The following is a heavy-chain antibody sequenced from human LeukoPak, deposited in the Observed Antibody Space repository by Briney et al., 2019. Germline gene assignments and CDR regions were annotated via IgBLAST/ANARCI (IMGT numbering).Heavy chain of an antibody. Sequence: SETLSLTCTVSGGSISSYYWSWIRQPPGKGLEWIGYIYYSGSTNYNPSLKSRVTISVDTSKNQFSLKLSSVTAADTAVYYCARSPSRVATTFDYWGQGTLVTVSS. CDR1: GGSISSYY. D-gene: IGHD5-24*01. CDR3: ARSPSRVATTFDY. CDR2: IYYSGST. J-gene: IGHJ4*02. V-gene: IGHV4-59*12.